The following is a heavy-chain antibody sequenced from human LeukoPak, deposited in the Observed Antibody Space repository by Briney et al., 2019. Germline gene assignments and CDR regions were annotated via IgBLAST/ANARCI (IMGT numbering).Heavy chain of an antibody. D-gene: IGHD3-10*01. CDR2: INHSGST. CDR1: GGSFSGYY. J-gene: IGHJ4*02. V-gene: IGHV4-34*01. Sequence: SETLSLTCAVYGGSFSGYYWSWIRQPPGKGLEWIGEINHSGSTNYNPSLKSRVTISVDTSKNQFSLKLSSVTAADTAVYYCARQVRGGGVYFDYWGQGTLVTVSS. CDR3: ARQVRGGGVYFDY.